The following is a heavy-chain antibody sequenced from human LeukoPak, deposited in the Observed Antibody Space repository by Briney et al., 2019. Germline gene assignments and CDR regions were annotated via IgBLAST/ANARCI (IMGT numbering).Heavy chain of an antibody. J-gene: IGHJ5*02. V-gene: IGHV4-59*01. CDR1: GGSISTYY. Sequence: SETLSLTCTVSGGSISTYYWIWIRQPPGKGLEWIGSIYYSGSTYYNPSLKSRVTISVDTSKNQFSLKLSSVTAADTAVYYCARGMKIFGAHNWFDPWGQGTLVTVSS. CDR3: ARGMKIFGAHNWFDP. D-gene: IGHD3-3*01. CDR2: IYYSGST.